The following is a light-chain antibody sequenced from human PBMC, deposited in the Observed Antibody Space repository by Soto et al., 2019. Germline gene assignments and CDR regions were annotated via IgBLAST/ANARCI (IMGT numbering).Light chain of an antibody. Sequence: VVVIQSLLSLHLTRGQPASISCRSNQSLVHSDGIACVSWFQQRPGRSPRRLSYKVSNRDSGVPARFSGSGSGTDFALKISRVEAEDVGVYYCMQGTHWPITFGQGTRLEIK. J-gene: IGKJ5*01. CDR1: QSLVHSDGIAC. CDR2: KVS. V-gene: IGKV2-30*02. CDR3: MQGTHWPIT.